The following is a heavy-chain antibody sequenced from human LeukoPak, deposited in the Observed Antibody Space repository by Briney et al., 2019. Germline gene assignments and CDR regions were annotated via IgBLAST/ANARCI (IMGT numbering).Heavy chain of an antibody. Sequence: GGSLRLSCAASGFTFSSYAMHWVRQAPGKGLEWVAVISYDGSNKYYADSVKGRFTISRDNSKNTLYLQMNSLRAEDTAVYYCARPAVNYDILTGFDYWGRGALVTVSS. V-gene: IGHV3-30-3*01. J-gene: IGHJ4*02. D-gene: IGHD3-9*01. CDR3: ARPAVNYDILTGFDY. CDR2: ISYDGSNK. CDR1: GFTFSSYA.